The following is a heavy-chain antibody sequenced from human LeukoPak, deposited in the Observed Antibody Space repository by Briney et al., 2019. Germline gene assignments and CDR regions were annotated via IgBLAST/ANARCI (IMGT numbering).Heavy chain of an antibody. CDR2: MNPNSGNT. CDR3: ARGPRSSSSFVLPHLPRYYYYYMDV. V-gene: IGHV1-8*03. J-gene: IGHJ6*03. D-gene: IGHD6-6*01. CDR1: GYTFTSYD. Sequence: ASVKVSCKASGYTFTSYDINWVRQATGQGLEWMGWMNPNSGNTGYAQKFQGRVTITRNTSISTAYMELSSLRSEDTAVYYCARGPRSSSSFVLPHLPRYYYYYMDVWGKGTTVTVSS.